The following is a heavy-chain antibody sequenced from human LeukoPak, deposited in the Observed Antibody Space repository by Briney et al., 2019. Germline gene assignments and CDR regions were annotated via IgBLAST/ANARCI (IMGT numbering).Heavy chain of an antibody. CDR1: GFTFSSYW. CDR2: IKQDGSEK. J-gene: IGHJ4*02. V-gene: IGHV3-7*05. D-gene: IGHD1-1*01. CDR3: TRDRSGQD. Sequence: GGSLRLSCAASGFTFSSYWMSWVRQAPGKGLQWVANIKQDGSEKYYVDSVKGRFTISRDNAKNSLYLQMNSLRAEDTAVNHCTRDRSGQDWGQGTLVTVSS.